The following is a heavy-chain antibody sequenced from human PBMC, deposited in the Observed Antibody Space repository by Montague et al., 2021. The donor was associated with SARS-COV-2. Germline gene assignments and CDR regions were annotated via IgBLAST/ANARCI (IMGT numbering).Heavy chain of an antibody. J-gene: IGHJ4*02. CDR1: GFSLSTSGTR. CDR2: IDWDXYK. V-gene: IGHV2-70*04. D-gene: IGHD3-9*01. CDR3: ARSYYDILTAYYTPFDY. Sequence: PALVKPTQTLTLTCTFSGFSLSTSGTRASWIRQPPGKALEWLARIDWDXYKFYSTSLKTRLTISKDTSKNQVVLTMTNMDPVDTATYYCARSYYDILTAYYTPFDYWGQGTLVTVSS.